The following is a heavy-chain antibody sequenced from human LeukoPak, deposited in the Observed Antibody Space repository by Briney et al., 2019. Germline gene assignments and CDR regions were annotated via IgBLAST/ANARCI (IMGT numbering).Heavy chain of an antibody. V-gene: IGHV3-48*02. D-gene: IGHD1-26*01. J-gene: IGHJ4*02. Sequence: GGSLRLSCAASGFTVSSSYMSWVRQAPGKGLEWVSHITASGTAMFYADSVKGRFTISRDNAKNSLYLQMNSLRDEDTAVYYCASSGSYRVDYWGQGTLVTVSS. CDR2: ITASGTAM. CDR3: ASSGSYRVDY. CDR1: GFTVSSSY.